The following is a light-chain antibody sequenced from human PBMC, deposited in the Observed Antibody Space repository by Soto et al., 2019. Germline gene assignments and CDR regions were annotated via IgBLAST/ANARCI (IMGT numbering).Light chain of an antibody. CDR1: QSVSSSY. V-gene: IGKV3-20*01. CDR3: QQYGSSL. Sequence: EIVLTQSPGTLSLSPGERATLSCRPSQSVSSSYLAWYQQKPGQAPRLLIYGASSRATGIPDRFSGSGSGTDFTLTISKLEPEDFEVYYCQQYGSSLFGQGTRLEIK. J-gene: IGKJ5*01. CDR2: GAS.